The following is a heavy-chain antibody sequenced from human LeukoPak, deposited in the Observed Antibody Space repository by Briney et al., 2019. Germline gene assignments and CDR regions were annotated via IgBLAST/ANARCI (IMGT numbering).Heavy chain of an antibody. D-gene: IGHD6-6*01. J-gene: IGHJ4*02. CDR2: IWYDGNNK. V-gene: IGHV3-33*06. CDR3: AKGVDYSSSSHFDY. CDR1: GFTFSSYD. Sequence: PGGSLRLSCAASGFTFSSYDMHWVRQAPGKGLEWVALIWYDGNNKYYADSVRGRFSVSRDNSKNTLYLQMNSLRAEDTAVYYCAKGVDYSSSSHFDYWGQGTLVTVSS.